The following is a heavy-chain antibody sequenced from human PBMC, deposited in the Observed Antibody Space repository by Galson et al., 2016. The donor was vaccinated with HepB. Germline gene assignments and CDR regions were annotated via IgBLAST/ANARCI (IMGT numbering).Heavy chain of an antibody. CDR1: GYSFITYW. CDR3: ARSELDGEYYYGLDV. D-gene: IGHD1-1*01. Sequence: QSGAEVTKPGESLKISCRGSGYSFITYWIVWVRQMPGKGLEWMGVIYPGDSDTRYSPSFQGQVTISADKSVSTAYLQWSSLKASDTAMYYCARSELDGEYYYGLDVWGQGTTVTVSS. V-gene: IGHV5-51*01. J-gene: IGHJ6*02. CDR2: IYPGDSDT.